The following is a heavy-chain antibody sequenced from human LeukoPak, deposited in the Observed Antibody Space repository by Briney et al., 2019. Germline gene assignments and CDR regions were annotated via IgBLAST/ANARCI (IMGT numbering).Heavy chain of an antibody. Sequence: PGGSLRLSCAAPGFTFSSYAMNWVRQAPGKGLEWVSAISGSGGSTYYADSVKGRFTISRDNSNNTLYLQMNSLRAEDTAVYYCARDWFHAIDYWGQGTLVTVSS. D-gene: IGHD2/OR15-2a*01. V-gene: IGHV3-23*01. J-gene: IGHJ4*02. CDR2: ISGSGGST. CDR1: GFTFSSYA. CDR3: ARDWFHAIDY.